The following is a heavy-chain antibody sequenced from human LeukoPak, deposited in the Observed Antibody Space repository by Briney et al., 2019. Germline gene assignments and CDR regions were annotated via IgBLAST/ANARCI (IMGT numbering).Heavy chain of an antibody. D-gene: IGHD3-10*01. J-gene: IGHJ4*02. CDR3: ARDGPDSGDY. CDR1: GFTVSSNY. Sequence: GGSLRLSYAASGFTVSSNYMSWVRQAPGKGLEWVSVIYSGGSTYYADSVKGRFTISRDNSKNTLYLQMNSLRAEDTAVYYCARDGPDSGDYWGQGTLVTVSS. CDR2: IYSGGST. V-gene: IGHV3-66*01.